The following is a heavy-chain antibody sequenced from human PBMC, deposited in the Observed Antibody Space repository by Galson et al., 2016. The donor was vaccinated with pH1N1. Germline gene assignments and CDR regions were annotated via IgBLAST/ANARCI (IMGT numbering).Heavy chain of an antibody. CDR1: GFTFDKYG. CDR3: AKDLALSGSNGGSPFDY. J-gene: IGHJ4*02. D-gene: IGHD1-26*01. CDR2: ISGTGDRT. Sequence: SLRLSCAASGFTFDKYGVSWVRQAPGKGLEWVSIISGTGDRTYYTDSVKGRFTISRDNSKNTLYLQMNSLRAEDTAVYYCAKDLALSGSNGGSPFDYWGQGSLVTVSS. V-gene: IGHV3-23*01.